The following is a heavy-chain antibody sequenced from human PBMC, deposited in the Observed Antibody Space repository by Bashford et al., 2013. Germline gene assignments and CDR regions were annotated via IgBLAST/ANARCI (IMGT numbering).Heavy chain of an antibody. J-gene: IGHJ5*02. Sequence: SETLSLTCTVSGDSISSGTHYWSWVRQPPGKGLEWIGHITHSGDTYYNPSLKSRVTISVDRSKNQFSLKLSSVTAADTAVYYCANIVIPPSLYGWFDPSGPREPWSPSPQ. D-gene: IGHD2-2*01. CDR1: GDSISSGTHY. V-gene: IGHV4-30-2*01. CDR3: ANIVIPPSLYGWFDP. CDR2: ITHSGDT.